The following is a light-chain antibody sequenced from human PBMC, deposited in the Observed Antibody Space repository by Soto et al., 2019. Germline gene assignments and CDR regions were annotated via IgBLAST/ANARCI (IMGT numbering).Light chain of an antibody. Sequence: DIQMTQSPSSVSASVGDRVTITCRASQGISNWLAWYQQQPGKAPKLLIYDASMMQSGVPSRFSGCGSGTHFTLIISSLQPEDFATYYCQQNNTFLPLTFGGGTKVEIK. CDR1: QGISNW. CDR3: QQNNTFLPLT. V-gene: IGKV1-12*01. CDR2: DAS. J-gene: IGKJ4*01.